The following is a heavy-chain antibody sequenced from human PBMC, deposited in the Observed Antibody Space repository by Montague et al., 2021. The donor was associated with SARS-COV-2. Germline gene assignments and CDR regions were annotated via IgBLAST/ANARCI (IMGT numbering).Heavy chain of an antibody. D-gene: IGHD6-13*01. CDR3: ARVGTGYSSNQPSYFQH. J-gene: IGHJ1*01. CDR2: IYNRWTT. Sequence: SETLSLTCTVSDGSFSNCIRSWIRHPQVTGLDLIWNIYNRWTTNYNHSLKSRVSLSIDKSKNQFSLNLTSVTAADTAVYYCARVGTGYSSNQPSYFQHWGLGTLVTVSS. V-gene: IGHV4-59*01. CDR1: DGSFSNCI.